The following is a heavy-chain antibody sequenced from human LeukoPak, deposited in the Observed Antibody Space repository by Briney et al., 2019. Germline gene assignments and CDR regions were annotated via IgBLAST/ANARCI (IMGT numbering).Heavy chain of an antibody. J-gene: IGHJ3*02. CDR1: GGSISSYY. CDR2: IYTSGST. V-gene: IGHV4-4*07. D-gene: IGHD2-21*02. Sequence: SETLSLTCTVSGGSISSYYWSWIRQPAGKGLEWIGRIYTSGSTNYNPSLKSRVTMSVDTSKNQFSLKLSSVTAADTAVYYCARGEDRYCGGDCFELIDIWGQGTMVNVSS. CDR3: ARGEDRYCGGDCFELIDI.